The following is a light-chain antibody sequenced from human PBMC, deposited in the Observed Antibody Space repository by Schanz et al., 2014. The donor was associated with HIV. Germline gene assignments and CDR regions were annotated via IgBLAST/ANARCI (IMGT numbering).Light chain of an antibody. Sequence: EIVLTQSPGTLSLSPGERATLSCRASQSVSSNFLAWYQQKPNQAPRLLIYGASTRATGIPARFSGSGSGTDFTLTISSLEPEDFAVYYCQQYNTSPPWTFGQGTKVDFK. CDR3: QQYNTSPPWT. V-gene: IGKV3-20*01. CDR1: QSVSSNF. CDR2: GAS. J-gene: IGKJ1*01.